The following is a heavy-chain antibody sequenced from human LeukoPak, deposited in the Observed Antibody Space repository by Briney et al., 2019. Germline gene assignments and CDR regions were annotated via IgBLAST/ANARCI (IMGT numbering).Heavy chain of an antibody. CDR2: INHSGST. J-gene: IGHJ4*02. D-gene: IGHD3-22*01. V-gene: IGHV4-34*01. CDR1: GVSFSGYY. CDR3: ARGRRSGYYYVIDY. Sequence: SETLSLTCAVYGVSFSGYYWSWIRQPPGKGLEWIGEINHSGSTNYNPSLKSRVTISVDTSKNQFSLKLSSVTAADTAVYYCARGRRSGYYYVIDYWGQGTPVTVSS.